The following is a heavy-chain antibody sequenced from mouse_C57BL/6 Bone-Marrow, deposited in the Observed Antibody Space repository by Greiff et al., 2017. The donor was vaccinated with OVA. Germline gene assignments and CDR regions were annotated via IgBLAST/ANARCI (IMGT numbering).Heavy chain of an antibody. CDR3: AENGSSYRHYSLDY. D-gene: IGHD1-1*01. V-gene: IGHV2-5*01. CDR1: GFSLTSYC. CDR2: IWRGGST. J-gene: IGHJ4*01. Sequence: VQRVESGPGLVQPSQSLSITCTVSGFSLTSYCVHWVRQSPGKGLEWLGVIWRGGSTDYNAAFMSRLSITKDNSKSQVFFKINSLHADDTATYYCAENGSSYRHYSLDYWGQGTSVTVSS.